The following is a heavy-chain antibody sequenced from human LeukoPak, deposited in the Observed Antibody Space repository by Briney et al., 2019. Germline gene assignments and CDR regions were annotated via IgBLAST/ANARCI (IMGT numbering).Heavy chain of an antibody. J-gene: IGHJ5*02. V-gene: IGHV3-30*02. CDR3: AKETRSYYYGSGSSP. D-gene: IGHD3-10*01. CDR2: NK. Sequence: NKYYADSVKGRFTISRDNSKNTLYLQMNSLRAEDTAVYYCAKETRSYYYGSGSSPWGQGTLVTVSS.